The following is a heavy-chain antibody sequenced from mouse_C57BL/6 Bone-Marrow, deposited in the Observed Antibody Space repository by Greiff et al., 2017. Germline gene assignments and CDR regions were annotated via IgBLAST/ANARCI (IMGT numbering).Heavy chain of an antibody. D-gene: IGHD1-1*01. CDR1: GFTFSSYA. CDR3: ARDMNYGSRSYAMDY. V-gene: IGHV5-4*01. J-gene: IGHJ4*01. Sequence: EVHLVESGGGLVKPGGSLKLSCAASGFTFSSYAMSWVRQTPEKRLEWVATISDGGSYTYYPDNVKGRFTISRDNAKNNLYLQMSHLKSEDTAMYYCARDMNYGSRSYAMDYWGQGTSVTVSS. CDR2: ISDGGSYT.